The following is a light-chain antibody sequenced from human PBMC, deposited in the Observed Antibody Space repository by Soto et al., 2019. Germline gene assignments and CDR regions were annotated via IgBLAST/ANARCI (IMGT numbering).Light chain of an antibody. Sequence: QSALTQPPSASGTPGQRVTISCSGGYPNIGSNTVNWYHQLPGTAPKLLIYDNNQRPSGVPDRFSGSTSGTSASLAISGLLSEDEADDYCSTWDDSMNGVVFGGGTKLTVL. CDR3: STWDDSMNGVV. V-gene: IGLV1-44*01. J-gene: IGLJ2*01. CDR1: YPNIGSNT. CDR2: DNN.